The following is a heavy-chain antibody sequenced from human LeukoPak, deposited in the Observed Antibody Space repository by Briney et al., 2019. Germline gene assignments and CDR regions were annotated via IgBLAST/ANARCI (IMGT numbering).Heavy chain of an antibody. Sequence: PGGSLRLSCAASGFTFSSYAMHWVRQAPGKGLEWVAVISYDGSNKYYADSVKGRFTISRDNSKNTLYLQMNSLRAEDTAVYYCARDGDYYGSGSSLHTWGQGTLVTVSS. J-gene: IGHJ4*02. D-gene: IGHD3-10*01. CDR3: ARDGDYYGSGSSLHT. CDR2: ISYDGSNK. CDR1: GFTFSSYA. V-gene: IGHV3-30-3*01.